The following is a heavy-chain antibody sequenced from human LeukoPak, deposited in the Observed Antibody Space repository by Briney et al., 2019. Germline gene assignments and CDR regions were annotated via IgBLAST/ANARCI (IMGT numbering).Heavy chain of an antibody. CDR2: INPSGGST. D-gene: IGHD6-13*01. Sequence: EASVKVSCKASGYTFTSYYMHWVRQAPGQGLEWMGIINPSGGSTSYAQKFQGRVTMTRDTSTSTVYMELSSLRSEDTAVYYCARSSAIAAAGPLPQYYMDVWGKGTTVTVSS. CDR1: GYTFTSYY. J-gene: IGHJ6*03. V-gene: IGHV1-46*01. CDR3: ARSSAIAAAGPLPQYYMDV.